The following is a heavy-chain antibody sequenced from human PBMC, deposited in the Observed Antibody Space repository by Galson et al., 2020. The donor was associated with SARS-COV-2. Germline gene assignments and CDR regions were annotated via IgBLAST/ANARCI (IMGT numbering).Heavy chain of an antibody. V-gene: IGHV4-4*07. CDR1: GGSISSYY. Sequence: SETLSLTCTVSGGSISSYYWSWIRQPAGKGLEWIGRIYTSGSTNYNPSLKSRVTMSVDTSKNQFSLKLSSVTAADTAMYYCARDSSGWSTGSYFDYWGQGTLVTVSS. CDR2: IYTSGST. CDR3: ARDSSGWSTGSYFDY. D-gene: IGHD6-19*01. J-gene: IGHJ4*02.